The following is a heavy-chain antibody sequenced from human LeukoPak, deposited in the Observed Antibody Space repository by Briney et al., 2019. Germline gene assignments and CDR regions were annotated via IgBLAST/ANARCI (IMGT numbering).Heavy chain of an antibody. Sequence: GASVKVSCKASGYTFIGYYMHWVRQAPGQGLEWMGRINPNSGGTNYAQKFQGRVTMTRDTSISTAYMELSRLRSDDTAVYYCAGDSSGMYYFDYWGQGTLVTVSS. CDR2: INPNSGGT. V-gene: IGHV1-2*06. CDR3: AGDSSGMYYFDY. CDR1: GYTFIGYY. J-gene: IGHJ4*02. D-gene: IGHD3-22*01.